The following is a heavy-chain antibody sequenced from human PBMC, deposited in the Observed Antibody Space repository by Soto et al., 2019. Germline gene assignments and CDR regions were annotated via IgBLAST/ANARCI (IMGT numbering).Heavy chain of an antibody. CDR2: INHSGST. CDR1: GGSFSGYY. V-gene: IGHV4-34*01. D-gene: IGHD3-22*01. Sequence: QVQLQQWGAGLLKPSETLSLTCAVYGGSFSGYYWSWIRQPPGKGLEWIGEINHSGSTNYNPYLKSRVTISVDTSKIQFSLKLSSVTAADTAVYYCARVGDSSGYAFDYWGQGTLVTVSS. CDR3: ARVGDSSGYAFDY. J-gene: IGHJ4*02.